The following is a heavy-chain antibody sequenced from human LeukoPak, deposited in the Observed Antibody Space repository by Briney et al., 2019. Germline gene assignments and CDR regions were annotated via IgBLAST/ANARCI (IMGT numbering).Heavy chain of an antibody. D-gene: IGHD1-26*01. CDR1: GGSISSSSYY. Sequence: SETLSLTCTVSGGSISSSSYYWGWIRQPPGKGLEWIGSIYYSGSTYYNPSLKSRVTISVDTSKNQFSLKLSSVTAADTAVYYCARDLMGWDLHYFDYWGQGTLVTVSS. J-gene: IGHJ4*02. V-gene: IGHV4-39*02. CDR3: ARDLMGWDLHYFDY. CDR2: IYYSGST.